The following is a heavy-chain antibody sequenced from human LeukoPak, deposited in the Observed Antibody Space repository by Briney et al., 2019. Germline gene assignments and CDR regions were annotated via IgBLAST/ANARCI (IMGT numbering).Heavy chain of an antibody. V-gene: IGHV3-30-3*01. J-gene: IGHJ4*02. D-gene: IGHD6-13*01. Sequence: PGGSLRLSCVASGFTFSSYAMHWVRQAPGKGLEWVAVISYDGSNLYYADSVKGRFTISRDNSKNTLYLQMNSLRPEDTAVYYCASSFTIAAEEDYWGQGTLVTVSS. CDR1: GFTFSSYA. CDR2: ISYDGSNL. CDR3: ASSFTIAAEEDY.